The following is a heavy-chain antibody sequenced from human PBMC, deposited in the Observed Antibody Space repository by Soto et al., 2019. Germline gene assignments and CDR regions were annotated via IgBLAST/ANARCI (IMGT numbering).Heavy chain of an antibody. V-gene: IGHV1-3*05. CDR2: INAGNGNT. CDR3: ARAVAVPADFDY. D-gene: IGHD6-19*01. CDR1: GYTFTGYA. Sequence: QVQLVQSGAEEKKPGASVKVSCKASGYTFTGYAMHWVRQAPGQRLEWMGWINAGNGNTKYSQKFQGRVTITRDTSAGTACLERSSLRSEDTAVYSCARAVAVPADFDYWGQGTLVTVSS. J-gene: IGHJ4*02.